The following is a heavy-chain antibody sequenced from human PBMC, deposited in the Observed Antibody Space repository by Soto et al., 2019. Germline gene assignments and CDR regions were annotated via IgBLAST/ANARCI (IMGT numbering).Heavy chain of an antibody. V-gene: IGHV5-51*07. CDR1: EYCFTTYW. Sequence: GESLKISCNGSEYCFTTYWIGWVHQMPGKGLEWMGIINPADSDTRYSPSFQGQATVSVDKCISTAYLQWSSMKAPDTAMYYCVRRDSSGYYGNWGQGTLVTVSS. CDR3: VRRDSSGYYGN. CDR2: INPADSDT. D-gene: IGHD3-22*01. J-gene: IGHJ1*01.